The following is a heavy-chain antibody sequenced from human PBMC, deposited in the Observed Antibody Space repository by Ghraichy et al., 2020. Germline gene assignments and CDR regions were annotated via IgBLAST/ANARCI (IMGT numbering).Heavy chain of an antibody. V-gene: IGHV4-34*01. D-gene: IGHD3-3*01. CDR3: ARGPLYYDFSDYYYYGMDV. Sequence: SQTLSLTCAVYGGSFSGYYWSWIRQPPGKGLEWIGEINHSGSTNYNPSLKSRVTISVDTSKNQFSLKLSSVTAADTAVYYCARGPLYYDFSDYYYYGMDVWGQGTTVTVSS. CDR1: GGSFSGYY. CDR2: INHSGST. J-gene: IGHJ6*02.